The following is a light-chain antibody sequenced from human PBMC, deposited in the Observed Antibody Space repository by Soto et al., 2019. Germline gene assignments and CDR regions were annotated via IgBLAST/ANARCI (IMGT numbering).Light chain of an antibody. Sequence: EIVMMQSPATLSVSPGERATLSCRASQSVSNNLAWYQQKPGQAPRLLIYGASTRATGIPARFSGSGSGTEFTLTISSLQSEDFAVYYCQQYNYWPPLTFGGGTKVEIK. J-gene: IGKJ4*01. V-gene: IGKV3D-15*01. CDR3: QQYNYWPPLT. CDR1: QSVSNN. CDR2: GAS.